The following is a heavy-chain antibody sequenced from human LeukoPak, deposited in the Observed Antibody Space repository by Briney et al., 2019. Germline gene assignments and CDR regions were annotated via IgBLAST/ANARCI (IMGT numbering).Heavy chain of an antibody. CDR3: ARADSSGYSGFDY. D-gene: IGHD3-22*01. CDR2: IYYSGST. CDR1: GGSISSYY. J-gene: IGHJ4*02. V-gene: IGHV4-59*01. Sequence: SETLSLTCTVSGGSISSYYWSWIRQPPGKGLEWIGYIYYSGSTNYNPSLKSRVTISVDTSKNQFSLKLSSVTAADTAVYYCARADSSGYSGFDYWGQGTLVTVSP.